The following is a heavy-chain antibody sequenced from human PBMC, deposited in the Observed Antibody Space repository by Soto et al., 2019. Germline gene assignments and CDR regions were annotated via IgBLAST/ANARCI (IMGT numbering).Heavy chain of an antibody. J-gene: IGHJ3*02. V-gene: IGHV3-30-3*01. CDR2: ISYDGSNK. CDR3: ARPGFDAFDI. Sequence: PGGSLRLSCAASGFTFSSYAMHWVRQAPGEGLEWVAVISYDGSNKYYADSVKGRFTISRDNSKNTLYLQMNSLRAEDTAVYYCARPGFDAFDIWGQGTMVTVSS. CDR1: GFTFSSYA.